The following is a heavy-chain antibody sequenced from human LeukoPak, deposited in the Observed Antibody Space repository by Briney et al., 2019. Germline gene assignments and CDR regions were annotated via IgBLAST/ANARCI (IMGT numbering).Heavy chain of an antibody. CDR3: ARSIIATRAKFDY. CDR2: IYYSGST. V-gene: IGHV4-59*08. J-gene: IGHJ4*02. Sequence: PPETLSLTCTVSGGSISSYYWSWIRQPPGKGLEWIGYIYYSGSTNYNPSPKSRVTISLDTSKNQFSLKLSSATAADTAVYYCARSIIATRAKFDYWGQGNLVTVSS. CDR1: GGSISSYY. D-gene: IGHD1/OR15-1a*01.